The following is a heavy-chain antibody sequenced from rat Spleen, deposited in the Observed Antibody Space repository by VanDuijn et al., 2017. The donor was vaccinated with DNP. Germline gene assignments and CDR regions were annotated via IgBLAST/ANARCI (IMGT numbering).Heavy chain of an antibody. CDR3: TSTTEGSR. D-gene: IGHD1-11*01. V-gene: IGHV5-22*01. CDR2: ISYEGSST. Sequence: EVQLVESGGGLVQPGRSMKVSCAASGFTFSKYGMAWVRQAPKKGLEWVAYISYEGSSTYYGDSVKGRFTMSRDNAKSTLYLQMNSLRSEDTATYYCTSTTEGSRWGQGVMVTVSS. J-gene: IGHJ2*01. CDR1: GFTFSKYG.